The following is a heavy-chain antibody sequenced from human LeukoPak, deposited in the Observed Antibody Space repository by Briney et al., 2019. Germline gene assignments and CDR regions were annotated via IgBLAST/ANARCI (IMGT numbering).Heavy chain of an antibody. Sequence: SETLSLTCTVSGGSISSYYWSWIRQAPGKGLEWIGNIHYSGSTNYNPSLKSRVTVSVDTSKNQFSLKLSSVTAADTAVYYCARHGTLGSTTYPLDYWGQGTLVTVSS. CDR2: IHYSGST. J-gene: IGHJ4*02. V-gene: IGHV4-59*08. D-gene: IGHD1-26*01. CDR1: GGSISSYY. CDR3: ARHGTLGSTTYPLDY.